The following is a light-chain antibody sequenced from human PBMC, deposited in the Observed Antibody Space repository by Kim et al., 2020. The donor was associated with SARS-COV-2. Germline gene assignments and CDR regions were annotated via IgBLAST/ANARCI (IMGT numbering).Light chain of an antibody. Sequence: DIQMTQSPSTLSASVGDRVTITCRASENIGTWLAWYQQKPGRAPRLLIYLASTLESVVPSRFSGTGSGTEFSLTISSLQPDDFATYYCQHYSRFPYTFGQGTKLEI. J-gene: IGKJ2*01. V-gene: IGKV1-5*03. CDR2: LAS. CDR3: QHYSRFPYT. CDR1: ENIGTW.